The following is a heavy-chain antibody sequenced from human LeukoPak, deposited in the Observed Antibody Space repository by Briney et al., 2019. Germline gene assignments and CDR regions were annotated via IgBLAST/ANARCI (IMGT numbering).Heavy chain of an antibody. CDR2: ITPSGGT. CDR1: GYTFTSYA. J-gene: IGHJ4*02. Sequence: ASVTVSCKASGYTFTSYAIHWVRQAPGQGLEWMGWITPSGGTNYPQKFQGRVAITWDTSITTAYMGLSRLTSDDTAVYYCARDRYGDGFAHLDYWGQGALVTVSS. V-gene: IGHV1-2*02. D-gene: IGHD5-24*01. CDR3: ARDRYGDGFAHLDY.